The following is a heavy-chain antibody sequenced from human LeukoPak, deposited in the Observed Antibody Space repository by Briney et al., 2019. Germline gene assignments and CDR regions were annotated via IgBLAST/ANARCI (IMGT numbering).Heavy chain of an antibody. CDR3: AKGRTPDY. CDR1: GFTFSTYV. V-gene: IGHV3-23*01. Sequence: GGSLRLSCAASGFTFSTYVMTWVRQAPGKGLEWVSALSGSGGSTFYADSVKGRFTISRDNSNSTLYLQMNSPRAEDTAVYYCAKGRTPDYWGQGTLVTVSS. CDR2: LSGSGGST. D-gene: IGHD2-15*01. J-gene: IGHJ4*02.